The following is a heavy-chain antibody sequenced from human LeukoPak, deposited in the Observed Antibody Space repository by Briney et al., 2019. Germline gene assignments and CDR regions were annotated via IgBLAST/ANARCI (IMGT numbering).Heavy chain of an antibody. CDR3: ARDFEEKKGLAAGGTDY. CDR2: IRYDGSNK. CDR1: GFTFSSYG. D-gene: IGHD6-13*01. Sequence: PGGSLRLSCAASGFTFSSYGMHWVRQAPGKGLEWVAFIRYDGSNKYYADSVKGRFTISRDNSKNTLYLQMNSLRAEDTGIYYCARDFEEKKGLAAGGTDYWGQGTLVTVSS. V-gene: IGHV3-30*02. J-gene: IGHJ4*02.